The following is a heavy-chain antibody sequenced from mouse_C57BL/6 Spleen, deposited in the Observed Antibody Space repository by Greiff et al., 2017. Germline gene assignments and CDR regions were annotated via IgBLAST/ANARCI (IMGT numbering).Heavy chain of an antibody. J-gene: IGHJ2*01. D-gene: IGHD1-1*02. CDR1: GYTFTSYW. CDR3: AREKVGGDYDY. V-gene: IGHV1-55*01. Sequence: VQLQESGAELVKPGASVKMSCKASGYTFTSYWIPWVKQRPGQGLAWIGDIYPGSGSTNYNEKFKSKATLAVDTSSSTAYMQLSSLTSEDTAVYYCAREKVGGDYDYWGQGTTLTVSS. CDR2: IYPGSGST.